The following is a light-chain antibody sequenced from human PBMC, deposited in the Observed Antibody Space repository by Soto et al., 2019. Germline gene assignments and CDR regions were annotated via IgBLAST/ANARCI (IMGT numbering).Light chain of an antibody. Sequence: IVMTQSPATLSVSPGERVTLSCRASQSVSSHLAWYQQKPGQAPRLLMYAASTRANGIPARFSGSGSGTVFTLTITCLQSEDFALYYCQQYNDLVTFGGGTNVEIK. CDR2: AAS. V-gene: IGKV3-15*01. CDR1: QSVSSH. J-gene: IGKJ4*01. CDR3: QQYNDLVT.